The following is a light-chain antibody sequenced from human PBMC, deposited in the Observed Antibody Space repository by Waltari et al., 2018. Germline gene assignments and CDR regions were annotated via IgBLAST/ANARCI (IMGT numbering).Light chain of an antibody. Sequence: QSVLTQPPSASGTPGQGVTISCSGGASNIGNNVVNWYQQVPGKAPKLLIYRSDRRPAGVPDRFSGYKAGTSASLTISGLQSEDEADYYCAAWDDSLNGRWVFGGGTKVTVL. CDR3: AAWDDSLNGRWV. J-gene: IGLJ3*02. CDR1: ASNIGNNV. V-gene: IGLV1-44*01. CDR2: RSD.